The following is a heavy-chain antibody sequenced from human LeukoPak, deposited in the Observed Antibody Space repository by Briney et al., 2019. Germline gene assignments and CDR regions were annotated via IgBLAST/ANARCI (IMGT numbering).Heavy chain of an antibody. V-gene: IGHV4-39*07. CDR3: ARGCGPTSYYDILTGYYRRVDPNYYFDY. CDR2: INHSGST. CDR1: GSSISSSSYY. Sequence: SETLSLTCTVSGSSISSSSYYWGWIRQPPGRRLEWIGEINHSGSTNYNPSLKSRVTISVDTSKNQFSLKLSSVTAADTAVYYCARGCGPTSYYDILTGYYRRVDPNYYFDYWGQGTLVTVSS. J-gene: IGHJ4*02. D-gene: IGHD3-9*01.